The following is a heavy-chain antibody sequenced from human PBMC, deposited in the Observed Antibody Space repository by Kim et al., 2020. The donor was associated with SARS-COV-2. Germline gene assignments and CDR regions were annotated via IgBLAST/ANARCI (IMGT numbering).Heavy chain of an antibody. J-gene: IGHJ4*02. CDR1: GFTFSNAW. Sequence: GGSLRLSCAASGFTFSNAWMSWVRQAPGKGLEWVGRIKSKTDGGTTDYAAPVKGRFTISRDDSKNTLYLQMNSLKTEDTAVYYCTTLYYDSSGYFYWGQGTLVTVSS. D-gene: IGHD3-22*01. V-gene: IGHV3-15*01. CDR3: TTLYYDSSGYFY. CDR2: IKSKTDGGTT.